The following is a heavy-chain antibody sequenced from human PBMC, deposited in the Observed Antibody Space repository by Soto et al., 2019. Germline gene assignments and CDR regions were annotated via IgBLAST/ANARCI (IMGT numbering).Heavy chain of an antibody. Sequence: QITLKESGPTLVKPTQTLTLTCTFSGFSLRISGVGVGWIRQPPGKALEWLALIYWDDDKRYSPSLKSRLTIPKDTSKNQVVLTMTNMDPLDTATYYCAHSATVSDAFDIWGQGTMVTVSS. CDR1: GFSLRISGVG. V-gene: IGHV2-5*02. CDR3: AHSATVSDAFDI. J-gene: IGHJ3*02. CDR2: IYWDDDK. D-gene: IGHD2-15*01.